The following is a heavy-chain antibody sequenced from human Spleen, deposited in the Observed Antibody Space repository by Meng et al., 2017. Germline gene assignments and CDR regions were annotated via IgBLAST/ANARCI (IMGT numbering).Heavy chain of an antibody. V-gene: IGHV4-34*01. J-gene: IGHJ4*02. CDR3: ARGLSGSYYGTFDY. CDR1: GGPFSGYY. D-gene: IGHD1-26*01. Sequence: QVQLQQWGAGLLKPSETLSLTCAVYGGPFSGYYWSWIRQPPGKGLEWIGEINHSGSTNYNPSLKSRVTISVDTSKNQFSLKLSSVTAADTAVYYCARGLSGSYYGTFDYWGQGTLVTVSS. CDR2: INHSGST.